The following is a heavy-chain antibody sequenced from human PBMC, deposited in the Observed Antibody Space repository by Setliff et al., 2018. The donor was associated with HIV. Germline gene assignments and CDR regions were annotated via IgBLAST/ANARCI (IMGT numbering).Heavy chain of an antibody. CDR3: AGSKTFYDFWGGYYTHGAFKI. CDR1: GGSFTSRSYY. V-gene: IGHV4-39*01. J-gene: IGHJ3*02. Sequence: SETLSLTCTVSGGSFTSRSYYWGWIRQPPGKGLEWIGSIFYSGITYYNPSLKSRVTISVDTSKNQFSLNLTSVTAADTAVYYCAGSKTFYDFWGGYYTHGAFKIWGLGTMVTVS. D-gene: IGHD3-3*01. CDR2: IFYSGIT.